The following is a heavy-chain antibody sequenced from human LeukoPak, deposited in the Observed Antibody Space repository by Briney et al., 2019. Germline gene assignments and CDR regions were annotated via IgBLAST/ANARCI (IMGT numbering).Heavy chain of an antibody. CDR2: IYYSGST. CDR3: ARHLLTSPYYYDSSGYYFY. D-gene: IGHD3-22*01. J-gene: IGHJ4*02. V-gene: IGHV4-39*01. Sequence: SETLSLTCTVSGGSISSSSYYWGWIRQPPGKGLEWIGSIYYSGSTYYNPSLKSRVTISVDTSKNQFPLKLSSVTAADTAVYYCARHLLTSPYYYDSSGYYFYWGQGTLVTVSS. CDR1: GGSISSSSYY.